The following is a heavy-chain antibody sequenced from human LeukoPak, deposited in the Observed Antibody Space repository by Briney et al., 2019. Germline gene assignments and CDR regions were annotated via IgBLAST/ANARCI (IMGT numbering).Heavy chain of an antibody. V-gene: IGHV5-51*01. J-gene: IGHJ6*03. CDR2: IYPGDSDT. CDR3: ARAYCSSTTCYTNYYYYMDV. CDR1: GYSFTSYW. D-gene: IGHD2-2*02. Sequence: GESLKISCKGSGYSFTSYWIAWVRQMPGKGLEWMGIIYPGDSDTRYSPSFQGQVTISADKSISTAYLQWSSLKASDTAMYYCARAYCSSTTCYTNYYYYMDVWGKGTTVTVSS.